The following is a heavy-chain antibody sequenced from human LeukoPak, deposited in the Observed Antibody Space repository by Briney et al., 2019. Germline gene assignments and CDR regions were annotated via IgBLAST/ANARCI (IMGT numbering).Heavy chain of an antibody. Sequence: GGSLRLSCAASGFTFSDYYMSWIRQAPGKGLEWLSYINKNGKTIYYADSVKGRFTISRDNARKSVYLQMNSLRAEDTAVYYCATTGLLGDIPWGQGTLVTVSS. V-gene: IGHV3-11*01. J-gene: IGHJ5*02. D-gene: IGHD2-21*01. CDR2: INKNGKTI. CDR1: GFTFSDYY. CDR3: ATTGLLGDIP.